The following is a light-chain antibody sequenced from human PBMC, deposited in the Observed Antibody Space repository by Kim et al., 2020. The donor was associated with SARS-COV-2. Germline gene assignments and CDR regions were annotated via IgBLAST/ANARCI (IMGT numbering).Light chain of an antibody. CDR1: QSIKTY. Sequence: DIQMTQSPSSLSASVGNRVTITGGASQSIKTYLNWYQQRPGKAPKLLIYAASSLQSGVPSRFSGSGSGTDFTLTISSLQFEDFGNYYCQQSYNTPLTFGGGTKVDIK. J-gene: IGKJ4*01. V-gene: IGKV1-39*01. CDR3: QQSYNTPLT. CDR2: AAS.